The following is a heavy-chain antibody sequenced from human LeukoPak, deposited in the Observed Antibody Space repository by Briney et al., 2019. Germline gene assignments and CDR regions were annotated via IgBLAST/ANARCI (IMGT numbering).Heavy chain of an antibody. V-gene: IGHV3-48*01. Sequence: AGGSLRLSCAASGFTFTIFGLNWVRQAPGKGPEWVSYIDARSGITYYADSVQGRFTLSRDNARESVFLQMDSLRVDDAAVYYCARDSWNASPWGYWGQGTLVTVSS. D-gene: IGHD1-1*01. J-gene: IGHJ4*02. CDR2: IDARSGIT. CDR1: GFTFTIFG. CDR3: ARDSWNASPWGY.